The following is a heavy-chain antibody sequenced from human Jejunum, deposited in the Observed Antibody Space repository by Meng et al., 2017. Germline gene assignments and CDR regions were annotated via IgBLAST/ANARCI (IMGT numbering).Heavy chain of an antibody. CDR3: ARDFEALNGV. V-gene: IGHV4-4*02. CDR2: IYHSGTT. CDR1: CDSISSSYW. J-gene: IGHJ1*01. D-gene: IGHD2-8*01. Sequence: QVQRPEAGPGLLKLWGTLSLPCAVSCDSISSSYWWSWVRQSPGKGLEWIGEIYHSGTTNYNPSLKSRVTLSVDKSKNQFSLNLSSVTAADTAVYFCARDFEALNGVWGQGTLVTVSS.